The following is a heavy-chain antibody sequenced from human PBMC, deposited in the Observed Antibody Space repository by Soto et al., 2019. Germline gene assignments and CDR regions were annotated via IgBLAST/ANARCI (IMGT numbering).Heavy chain of an antibody. CDR1: GFSLSTDDVG. Sequence: SGPTLVNPTQTLTLTCTFSGFSLSTDDVGVGWIRQPPGKALDWLAVIYWDDDKRYSPSLKSRLTITKDTSKNQVLLTMTNMDPVDTATYFCARSKYSISSFDYWGRGALVTVSS. D-gene: IGHD6-6*01. J-gene: IGHJ4*02. CDR3: ARSKYSISSFDY. V-gene: IGHV2-5*02. CDR2: IYWDDDK.